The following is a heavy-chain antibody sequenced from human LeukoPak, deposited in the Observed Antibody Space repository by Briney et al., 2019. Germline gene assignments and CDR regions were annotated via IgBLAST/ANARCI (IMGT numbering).Heavy chain of an antibody. V-gene: IGHV3-66*01. CDR1: GFSVSNNY. CDR2: IYIGGTT. Sequence: GGSLRLSCAASGFSVSNNYINWVRQAPGKGLEWVSVIYIGGTTYYADSVKGRFTISRDNSKSTVYLQMNSLRVEDTAVYYCAGDSYGWDYFDYWGQGTLVTVSS. D-gene: IGHD5-18*01. CDR3: AGDSYGWDYFDY. J-gene: IGHJ4*02.